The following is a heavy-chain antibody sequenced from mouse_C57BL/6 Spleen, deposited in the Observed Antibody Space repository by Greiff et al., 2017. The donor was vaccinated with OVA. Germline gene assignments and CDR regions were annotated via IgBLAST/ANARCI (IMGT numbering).Heavy chain of an antibody. CDR1: GYSFTSYW. CDR3: ASWGGCQTERDD. J-gene: IGHJ2*01. Sequence: QVQLQQPGAELVMPGASVTLSCKASGYSFTSYWLHWVKQRPGPGLEWLGEIDTSDSTNNYHQKFKDKSTLTVDKSSSTAYMQLSSLTSEDSAVYDCASWGGCQTERDDWGQGTTLTVSS. V-gene: IGHV1-69*01. D-gene: IGHD3-3*01. CDR2: IDTSDSTN.